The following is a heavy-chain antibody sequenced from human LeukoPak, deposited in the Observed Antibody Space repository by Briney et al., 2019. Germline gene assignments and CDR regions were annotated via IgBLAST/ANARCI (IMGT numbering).Heavy chain of an antibody. V-gene: IGHV4-34*01. CDR1: GGSISSYY. CDR2: INHSGST. CDR3: ARVGTYSYGYDADY. D-gene: IGHD5-18*01. J-gene: IGHJ4*02. Sequence: SETLSLTCTVSGGSISSYYWSWIRQPPGKGLEWIGEINHSGSTNYNPSLKSRVTISVDTSKNQFSLKLSSVTAADTAVCYCARVGTYSYGYDADYWGQGTLVTVSS.